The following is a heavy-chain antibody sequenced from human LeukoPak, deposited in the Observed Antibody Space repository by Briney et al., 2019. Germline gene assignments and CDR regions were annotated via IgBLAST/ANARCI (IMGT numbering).Heavy chain of an antibody. CDR2: ISSSSSTI. Sequence: PGGSLRLSCAASGFSFSTYSMNWVRQAPGKGLEWVSYISSSSSTIYYADSVKGRFTISRDNAKNSLYLQMNSLRDEDTAVYCCADSSSWNYWGQGTLVTVSS. CDR1: GFSFSTYS. D-gene: IGHD6-13*01. CDR3: ADSSSWNY. J-gene: IGHJ4*02. V-gene: IGHV3-48*02.